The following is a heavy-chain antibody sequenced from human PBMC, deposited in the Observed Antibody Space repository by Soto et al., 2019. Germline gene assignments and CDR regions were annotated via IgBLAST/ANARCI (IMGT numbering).Heavy chain of an antibody. CDR3: ARDLGWAFDS. D-gene: IGHD6-19*01. V-gene: IGHV3-48*02. J-gene: IGHJ4*02. CDR1: GFTFSTFS. Sequence: EVQLVESGGGSVQPGGSLRLSCAASGFTFSTFSMNWVRQAPGRGLEWISYISGGGRTISYADSVKGRFTISRDNAKNSLYLQMDSLTDEDTAVYDCARDLGWAFDSWGQGTLVTVSS. CDR2: ISGGGRTI.